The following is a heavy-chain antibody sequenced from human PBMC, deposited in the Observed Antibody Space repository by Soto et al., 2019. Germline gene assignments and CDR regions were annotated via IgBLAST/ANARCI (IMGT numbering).Heavy chain of an antibody. CDR1: GFTFSSYA. Sequence: EVQLLESGGGLVQPGGSLRLSCAASGFTFSSYAMSWVHQAPGKGLEWVSAISGSGGSTYYADSVKGRFTISRDNSKNTLYLQRNSQRGEDTAVYYCWTGPAYDYIWGVYREGAFDLWGKGTMVTVSS. V-gene: IGHV3-23*01. CDR2: ISGSGGST. J-gene: IGHJ3*01. D-gene: IGHD3-16*02. CDR3: WTGPAYDYIWGVYREGAFDL.